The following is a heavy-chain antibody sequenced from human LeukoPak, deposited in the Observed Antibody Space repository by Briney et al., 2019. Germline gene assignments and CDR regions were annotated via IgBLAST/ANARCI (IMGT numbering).Heavy chain of an antibody. CDR3: AREEGNWNFPFDY. V-gene: IGHV3-21*01. CDR2: ISSSSSYI. J-gene: IGHJ4*02. CDR1: GSTFSSYG. Sequence: GGSLRLSCAASGSTFSSYGMNWVRQAPGKGLEWVSSISSSSSYIYYADSVKGRFTISRDNAKNSLYLQMNSLRAEDTAVYYCAREEGNWNFPFDYWGQGTLVTVSS. D-gene: IGHD1-7*01.